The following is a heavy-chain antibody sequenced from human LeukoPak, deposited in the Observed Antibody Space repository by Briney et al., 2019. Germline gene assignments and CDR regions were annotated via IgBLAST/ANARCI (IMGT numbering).Heavy chain of an antibody. V-gene: IGHV3-74*01. D-gene: IGHD6-6*01. CDR3: AREARGSSSSGTAYYMDV. J-gene: IGHJ6*03. Sequence: GGSLRLSCAASGFTFSSYWMHWVRQAPGKGLVWVSRINSDGSSTSYADSVKGRFTISRDNVKNTLYLQMNSLRAEDTAVYYCAREARGSSSSGTAYYMDVWGKGTTVTVSS. CDR2: INSDGSST. CDR1: GFTFSSYW.